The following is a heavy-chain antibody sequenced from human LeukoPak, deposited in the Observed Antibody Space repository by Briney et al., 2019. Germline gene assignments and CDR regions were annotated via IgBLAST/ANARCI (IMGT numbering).Heavy chain of an antibody. V-gene: IGHV4-4*07. CDR3: ARGRWLGYCSGGSCRPFYYYYMDV. D-gene: IGHD2-15*01. CDR2: IYTSGST. CDR1: GGSISSYC. Sequence: SETLSLTCTVSGGSISSYCWSWIRQPAGKGLEWIGRIYTSGSTNYNPSLKSQVTMSVDTSKNQFSLKLNSVTAADTAVYYCARGRWLGYCSGGSCRPFYYYYMDVWGKGTTVTVSS. J-gene: IGHJ6*03.